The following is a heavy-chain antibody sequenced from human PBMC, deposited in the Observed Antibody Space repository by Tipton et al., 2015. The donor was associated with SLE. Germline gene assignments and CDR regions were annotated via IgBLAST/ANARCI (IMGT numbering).Heavy chain of an antibody. CDR2: FYFGGST. J-gene: IGHJ3*02. CDR3: VALEGGRDDAFDI. V-gene: IGHV4-39*07. D-gene: IGHD3-16*01. CDR1: GGSVNSGSHY. Sequence: TLSLTCTVSGGSVNSGSHYWGWVRQPPGKGLEWIGHFYFGGSTYYNPSLKSRVTISVDSSKNQFSLKKHSVTAADTAVYYCVALEGGRDDAFDIWGQGTMVNVSS.